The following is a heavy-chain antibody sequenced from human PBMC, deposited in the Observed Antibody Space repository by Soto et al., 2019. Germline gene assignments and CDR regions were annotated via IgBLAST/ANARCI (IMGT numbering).Heavy chain of an antibody. D-gene: IGHD1-26*01. CDR3: ARFREGAFDY. Sequence: SETLSLTCTVSGGSISSGGYYWSWIRQHPGKGLEWIGYIYYSGSTYYNPSLKSRVTISVDTSKNQFSLELSSVTAADTAVYYCARFREGAFDYWGQGTLVTVSS. CDR1: GGSISSGGYY. CDR2: IYYSGST. V-gene: IGHV4-31*03. J-gene: IGHJ4*02.